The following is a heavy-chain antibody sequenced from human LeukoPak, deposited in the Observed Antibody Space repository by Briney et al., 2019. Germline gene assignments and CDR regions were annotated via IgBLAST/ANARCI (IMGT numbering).Heavy chain of an antibody. CDR1: GFTFSSYW. D-gene: IGHD5-18*01. CDR2: INSDGSST. CDR3: ARGYSYGFFDY. V-gene: IGHV3-74*01. Sequence: AGGSLRLSYAASGFTFSSYWMHWVRQPPGKGLVWVSRINSDGSSTTYADSVKGRFTISRDNAKNTLYLQMNSLRAEDTAVYYCARGYSYGFFDYWGQGTLATVSS. J-gene: IGHJ4*02.